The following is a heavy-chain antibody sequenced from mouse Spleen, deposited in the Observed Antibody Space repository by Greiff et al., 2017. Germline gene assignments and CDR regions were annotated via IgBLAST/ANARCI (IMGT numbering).Heavy chain of an antibody. CDR3: TTRGGWYFDV. J-gene: IGHJ1*01. CDR1: GFNIKDDY. Sequence: EVKLQESGAELVRPGASVKLSCTASGFNIKDDYMHWVKQRPEQGLEWIGWIDPENGDTEYASKFQGKATITADTSSNTAYLQLSSLTSEDTAVYYCTTRGGWYFDVWGAGTTVTVSS. CDR2: IDPENGDT. V-gene: IGHV14-4*01.